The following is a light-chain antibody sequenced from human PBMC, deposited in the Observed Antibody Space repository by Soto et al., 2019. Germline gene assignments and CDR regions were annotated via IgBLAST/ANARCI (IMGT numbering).Light chain of an antibody. CDR1: QSVLYSSNNKNF. CDR3: QQYHSSPLT. V-gene: IGKV4-1*01. CDR2: WAS. Sequence: DIVMTQSPYSLCVSPGERATINCKSSQSVLYSSNNKNFLAWYQQKPGHPPKLLFYWASTRESGVPDRFSGSGSGTDFTLTISSLQAEDVAVYYCQQYHSSPLTFGGGTKADIK. J-gene: IGKJ4*01.